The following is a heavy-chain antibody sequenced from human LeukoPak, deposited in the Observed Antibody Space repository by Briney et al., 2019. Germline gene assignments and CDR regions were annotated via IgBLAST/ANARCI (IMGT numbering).Heavy chain of an antibody. CDR3: ARVPAAIGGNWFDP. Sequence: PSETLSLTCTVSGGSINNSRAYWSWIRQPAGTGLEWIGRFYTSGRTTYNPSLKSRVTISVDTSNNQFSLRLSSVAAADTAVYYCARVPAAIGGNWFDPWGQGTLVTVSS. CDR2: FYTSGRT. D-gene: IGHD2-2*01. V-gene: IGHV4-61*02. J-gene: IGHJ5*02. CDR1: GGSINNSRAY.